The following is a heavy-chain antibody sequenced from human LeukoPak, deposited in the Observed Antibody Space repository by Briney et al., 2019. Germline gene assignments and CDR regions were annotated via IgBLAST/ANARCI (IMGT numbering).Heavy chain of an antibody. CDR1: VGSISSGYYY. V-gene: IGHV4-30-4*01. CDR3: ARESPYDSSGL. J-gene: IGHJ4*02. Sequence: SETLSLTCTVSVGSISSGYYYWSWIRQPPGKGLEWIGYIYYSGSTYYNPSLKSRVTISVDTSKNQFSLKLSSVTAADTAVYYCARESPYDSSGLWGQGTLVTVSS. CDR2: IYYSGST. D-gene: IGHD3-22*01.